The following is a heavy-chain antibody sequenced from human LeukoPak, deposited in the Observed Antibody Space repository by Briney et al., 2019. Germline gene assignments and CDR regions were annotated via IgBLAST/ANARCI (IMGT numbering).Heavy chain of an antibody. CDR1: GYTFTTYG. V-gene: IGHV1-18*01. CDR2: ISTYNGNT. J-gene: IGHJ4*02. Sequence: ASVKVSCSSSGYTFTTYGITWVRQAPGQGLEWMGWISTYNGNTNYAQKLQGRVTMTTDTSTSTAYMELRSLRSDDTAMYYCARDRMDTGTYFDYWGQGTLVTVSS. D-gene: IGHD5-18*01. CDR3: ARDRMDTGTYFDY.